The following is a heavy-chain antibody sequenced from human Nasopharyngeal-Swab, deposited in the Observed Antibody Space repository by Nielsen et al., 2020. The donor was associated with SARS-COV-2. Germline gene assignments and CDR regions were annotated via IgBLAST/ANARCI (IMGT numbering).Heavy chain of an antibody. CDR3: ARGWIAARPHYSYYYGMDV. D-gene: IGHD6-6*01. Sequence: SETLSLTCTVSGVSISSYYWRWVRQPPGKGLEWIGYISYSGSTNYNPSLKSRVTISVDTSKNQFSLKLSSVTAADTAVYYCARGWIAARPHYSYYYGMDVWGQGTTVTVSS. V-gene: IGHV4-59*01. J-gene: IGHJ6*02. CDR2: ISYSGST. CDR1: GVSISSYY.